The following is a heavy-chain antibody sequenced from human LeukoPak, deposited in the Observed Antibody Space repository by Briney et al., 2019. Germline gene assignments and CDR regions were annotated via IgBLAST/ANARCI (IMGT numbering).Heavy chain of an antibody. J-gene: IGHJ4*02. CDR1: GGSFSGYY. CDR2: INHSGST. Sequence: SEILSLTCAVYGGSFSGYYWSWIRQPPGKGLEWIGEINHSGSTNYNPSLKSRVTISVDTSKNQFSLKLSSVTAADTAVYYCARHGGRDGYPFDYWGQGTLVTVSS. CDR3: ARHGGRDGYPFDY. D-gene: IGHD5-24*01. V-gene: IGHV4-34*01.